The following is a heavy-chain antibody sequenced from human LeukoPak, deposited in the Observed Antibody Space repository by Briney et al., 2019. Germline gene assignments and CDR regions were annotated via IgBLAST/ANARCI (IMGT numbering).Heavy chain of an antibody. V-gene: IGHV4-34*01. CDR2: INHSGST. CDR3: ARRRVVVVAATVPSLKRYWYFDL. Sequence: ETLSLTCAVYGGSFRGYYWSWIRQPPGKGLGWIGEINHSGSTNCNAALKSRVTISVDTYKSQFSLKLSSVTAADTAVYYCARRRVVVVAATVPSLKRYWYFDLWGRGTLVTVSS. CDR1: GGSFRGYY. J-gene: IGHJ2*01. D-gene: IGHD2-15*01.